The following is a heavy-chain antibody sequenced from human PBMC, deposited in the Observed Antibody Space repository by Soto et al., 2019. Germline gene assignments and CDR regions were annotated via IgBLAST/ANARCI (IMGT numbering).Heavy chain of an antibody. CDR2: INHSGIP. CDR3: ARGWRAAFDY. V-gene: IGHV4-34*01. J-gene: IGHJ4*02. Sequence: QVQLQQWGAGLLKPSETLSLTCAVYGRSFSGYQWLWIRQPPGKGLEWIGEINHSGIPNYNSSIERRVTLSIATSKNQFSLKLSSVTAADTAVYYCARGWRAAFDYWGQGTLVTVSS. D-gene: IGHD6-25*01. CDR1: GRSFSGYQ.